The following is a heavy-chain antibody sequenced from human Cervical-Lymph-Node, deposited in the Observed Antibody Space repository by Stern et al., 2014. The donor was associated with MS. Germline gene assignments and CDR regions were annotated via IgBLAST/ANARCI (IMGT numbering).Heavy chain of an antibody. J-gene: IGHJ4*02. D-gene: IGHD6-19*01. V-gene: IGHV3-9*01. CDR1: GFTFNDYA. CDR3: AKDSSRSGRCVGACDY. CDR2: ISWNSGTI. Sequence: EVQLVESGGGLVQPGRSLRLSCAASGFTFNDYAMHWVRQAPGKGLEWVSGISWNSGTIAYADSVKGRFTIARDNDKKSLYLEMNSLRTEDTALYYCAKDSSRSGRCVGACDYWGQGIPVTVSS.